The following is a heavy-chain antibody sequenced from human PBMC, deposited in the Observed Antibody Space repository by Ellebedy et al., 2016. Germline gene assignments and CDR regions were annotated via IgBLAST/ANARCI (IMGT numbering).Heavy chain of an antibody. CDR1: GFTFSSYG. J-gene: IGHJ4*02. Sequence: GGSLRLSXAASGFTFSSYGMKWVRQAPGKGLEWVSYISTSSSTILYADSVKGRFTISRDNAKNSLYLQMNSLRAEDTAVYYCATTKGEQWPYWGQGTLVTVSS. V-gene: IGHV3-48*01. D-gene: IGHD6-19*01. CDR2: ISTSSSTI. CDR3: ATTKGEQWPY.